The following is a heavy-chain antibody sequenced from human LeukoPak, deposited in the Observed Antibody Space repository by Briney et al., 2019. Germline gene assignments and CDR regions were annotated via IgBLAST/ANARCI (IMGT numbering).Heavy chain of an antibody. J-gene: IGHJ5*02. Sequence: SSETLSLTCTVSGGSISSYHWSWIRQPPGKGLEWIGYIYYSGSTNYNPSLKSRVTISVDTSKNQFSLKLSSVTAADTAVYYCARTPVRETTRFDPWGQGTLVTVSS. CDR3: ARTPVRETTRFDP. CDR2: IYYSGST. CDR1: GGSISSYH. V-gene: IGHV4-59*01. D-gene: IGHD4-17*01.